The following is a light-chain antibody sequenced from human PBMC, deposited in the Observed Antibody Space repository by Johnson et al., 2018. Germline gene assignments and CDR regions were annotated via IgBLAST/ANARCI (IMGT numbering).Light chain of an antibody. J-gene: IGLJ1*01. CDR2: ENI. V-gene: IGLV1-51*02. Sequence: QSVLTQPPSVSAAPGQKVTISCSGSSSNIGNNYVSWYQQLPGTAPKLLIYENIKRPSGIPDRFSGSKSGTSATLGITGLQTGDEADYYCGTWDSSLSAGNVFRTGPKVTVL. CDR3: GTWDSSLSAGNV. CDR1: SSNIGNNY.